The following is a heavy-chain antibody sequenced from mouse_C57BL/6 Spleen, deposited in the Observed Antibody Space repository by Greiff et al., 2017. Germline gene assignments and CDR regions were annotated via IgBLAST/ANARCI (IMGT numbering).Heavy chain of an antibody. D-gene: IGHD2-5*01. J-gene: IGHJ3*01. CDR3: AREDYSSYEGAWFAY. CDR2: INPSNGGT. Sequence: QVQLQQPGPELVKPGASVKLSCKASGYTFTSYWMHWVKQRPGPGLEWIGNINPSNGGTNYNEMFKSKATLTVDKSSSTAYMQLSSLTSEYSAVYFCAREDYSSYEGAWFAYWGQGTLVTVSA. V-gene: IGHV1-53*01. CDR1: GYTFTSYW.